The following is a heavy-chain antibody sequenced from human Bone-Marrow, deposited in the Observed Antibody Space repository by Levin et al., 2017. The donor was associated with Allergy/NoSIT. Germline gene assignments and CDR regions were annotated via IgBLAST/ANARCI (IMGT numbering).Heavy chain of an antibody. Sequence: PSETLSLTCAVFGGSFSGYDWSWLRQAPGKGLEWIGDISHSGTISYNPSLMSRVTLSVDMSKNQFSLNLSSVTAADTAVYYCARGQWFDSWGQGTPVIVSS. V-gene: IGHV4-34*01. CDR1: GGSFSGYD. J-gene: IGHJ5*01. CDR3: ARGQWFDS. CDR2: ISHSGTI.